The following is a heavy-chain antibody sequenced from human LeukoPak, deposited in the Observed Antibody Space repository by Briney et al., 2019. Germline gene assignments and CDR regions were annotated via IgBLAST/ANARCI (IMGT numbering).Heavy chain of an antibody. J-gene: IGHJ4*02. D-gene: IGHD3-10*01. CDR2: IDDDGTIT. CDR1: GFTFSKFW. Sequence: GGSLRLSCAASGFTFSKFWMHWVRQAPGKGLVWVSRIDDDGTITNYADSVKGRFIISRDYAKSTLYLQMNSLRAEDTAVYYCARDLTYGSGSWDHWGQGTLVTVSS. CDR3: ARDLTYGSGSWDH. V-gene: IGHV3-74*01.